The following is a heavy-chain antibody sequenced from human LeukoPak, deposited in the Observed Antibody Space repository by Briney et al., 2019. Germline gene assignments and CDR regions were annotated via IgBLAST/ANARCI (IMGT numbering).Heavy chain of an antibody. CDR1: GYTFTSYA. CDR3: ARVAYDSSGYYGVYWFDP. V-gene: IGHV1-3*01. CDR2: INAGNGNT. J-gene: IGHJ5*02. D-gene: IGHD3-22*01. Sequence: ASVKVSCKASGYTFTSYAMHWVRQAPGQRLEWMGWINAGNGNTKYSQKFQGRVTITRDTSASTAYMELSSLRSEDTAVYYCARVAYDSSGYYGVYWFDPWGQGTLVTVSS.